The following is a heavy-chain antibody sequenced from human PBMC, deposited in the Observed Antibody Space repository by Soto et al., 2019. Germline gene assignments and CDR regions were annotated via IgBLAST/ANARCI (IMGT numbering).Heavy chain of an antibody. CDR2: IWYDGSNK. CDR1: GFTFSSYG. CDR3: ARDRSTLSH. D-gene: IGHD3-16*02. Sequence: QVQLVESGGGVVQPGRSLRLSCAASGFTFSSYGMHWVRLAPGKGLEWVAVIWYDGSNKYYADSVKGRFTIFRDNSKNTLYLQMNSLRAEDTAVYYCARDRSTLSHWGQGTLVTVSS. V-gene: IGHV3-33*01. J-gene: IGHJ4*02.